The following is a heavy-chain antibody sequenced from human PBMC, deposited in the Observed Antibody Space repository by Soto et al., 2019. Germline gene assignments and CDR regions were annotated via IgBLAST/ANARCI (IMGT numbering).Heavy chain of an antibody. V-gene: IGHV1-69*01. CDR2: IIPIFATA. D-gene: IGHD5-18*01. Sequence: QVQLVQSGSEVKKPGSSVKVSCKASGGSFSSNPISWVRQAPGQGLEWMAGIIPIFATAHYAQKFQGRVTITADESTSTAYMELTSLRSEDTAVYFCARGGRGYSSAPRYYFDYWGQGTLDTVSS. CDR3: ARGGRGYSSAPRYYFDY. CDR1: GGSFSSNP. J-gene: IGHJ4*02.